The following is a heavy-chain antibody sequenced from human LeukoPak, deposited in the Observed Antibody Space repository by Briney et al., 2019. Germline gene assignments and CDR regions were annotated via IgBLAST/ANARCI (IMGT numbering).Heavy chain of an antibody. D-gene: IGHD5-12*01. V-gene: IGHV3-11*01. J-gene: IGHJ6*03. CDR1: GFTFSDYY. CDR3: ARESGGYDYIYYYYYMDV. Sequence: GGSLRLSCAASGFTFSDYYMSWIRQAPGKGLEWVSYISSSGSTIYYADSVKGRFTISRDNAKNSLYLQMNSLRAEDTAVYYCARESGGYDYIYYYYYMDVWGKGTTVTISS. CDR2: ISSSGSTI.